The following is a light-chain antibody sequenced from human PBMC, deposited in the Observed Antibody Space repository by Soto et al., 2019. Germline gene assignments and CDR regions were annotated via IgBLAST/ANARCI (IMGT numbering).Light chain of an antibody. V-gene: IGKV1-39*01. CDR1: QSISTY. CDR2: AAS. J-gene: IGKJ2*01. Sequence: DIQMTQSPSSLSASVGDRVTITCRASQSISTYLNWYQQKPGKAPKLLIYAASSLQSGVPSRFSGSGSGTDFTLTISSLQPKDFATYSCHQSYASLTYPFGQGPNREIK. CDR3: HQSYASLTYP.